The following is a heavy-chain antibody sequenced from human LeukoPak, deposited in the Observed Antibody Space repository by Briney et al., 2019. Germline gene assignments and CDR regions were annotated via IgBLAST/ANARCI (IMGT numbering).Heavy chain of an antibody. Sequence: PGGSLRLSCAASGFTFSSYAMSWVRQAPGKGREWVSAISGSGGSTYYADSVKGRFTISRDNSKNTLYLQMNSLRAEDTAVYYCAKDPLGIAVAGPFDYWGQGTLVTVSS. CDR1: GFTFSSYA. J-gene: IGHJ4*02. V-gene: IGHV3-23*01. D-gene: IGHD6-19*01. CDR3: AKDPLGIAVAGPFDY. CDR2: ISGSGGST.